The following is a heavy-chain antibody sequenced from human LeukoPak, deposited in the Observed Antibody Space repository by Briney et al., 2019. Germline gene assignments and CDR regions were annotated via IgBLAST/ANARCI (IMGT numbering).Heavy chain of an antibody. Sequence: SETLSLTCTVSGGSISSYYWSWIRQPAGKGLEWIGRIYTSGSTNYNPSLKSRVTMSVDTSKNQFSLKLSSVTAADTAVYYCARHGGYSGYDSGYYYGMDVWGQGTTVTVSS. CDR2: IYTSGST. D-gene: IGHD5-12*01. CDR3: ARHGGYSGYDSGYYYGMDV. V-gene: IGHV4-4*07. CDR1: GGSISSYY. J-gene: IGHJ6*02.